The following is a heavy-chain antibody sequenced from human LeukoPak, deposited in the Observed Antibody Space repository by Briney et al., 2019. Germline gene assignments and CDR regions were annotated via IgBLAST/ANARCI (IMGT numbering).Heavy chain of an antibody. D-gene: IGHD2-21*02. J-gene: IGHJ6*02. Sequence: FLRLSCVASGFTFSSYGMHWVRQAPGKGRECVAAISYDGSKKYYADSVKGRVTISRDNSENTLYLQMNSLRPEDTAVYYCAKDKVVTANTPYYDMDVWGQGTTVTVSS. CDR2: ISYDGSKK. CDR1: GFTFSSYG. V-gene: IGHV3-30*18. CDR3: AKDKVVTANTPYYDMDV.